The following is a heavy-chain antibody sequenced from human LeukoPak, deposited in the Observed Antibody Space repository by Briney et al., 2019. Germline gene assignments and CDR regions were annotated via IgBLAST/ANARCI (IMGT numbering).Heavy chain of an antibody. CDR2: IWYNGSNK. J-gene: IGHJ5*02. CDR1: GFTFSSFG. D-gene: IGHD4-17*01. V-gene: IGHV3-33*01. CDR3: SRGGYGDYNNWFDP. Sequence: GGSLRLSCAASGFTFSSFGMHWVRQAPGKGRDWVADIWYNGSNKYYAESVKGRFTISRDNSKNTLYLQMNSLRAEDTAVYYCSRGGYGDYNNWFDPWGQGTLVIVSS.